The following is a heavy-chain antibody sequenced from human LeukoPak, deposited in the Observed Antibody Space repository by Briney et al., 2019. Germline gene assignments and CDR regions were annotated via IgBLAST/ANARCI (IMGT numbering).Heavy chain of an antibody. CDR3: VRHAAETPYDH. CDR2: IYPGDSDT. D-gene: IGHD6-25*01. CDR1: GYSFTNYW. J-gene: IGHJ4*02. Sequence: GESLKISFKGSGYSFTNYWIGWVRQMPGKGLEWMGVIYPGDSDTRYSPSFQGHVTISADKSISTAYLQWTSLKASDTAIYYCVRHAAETPYDHWGQGTLVDVSS. V-gene: IGHV5-51*01.